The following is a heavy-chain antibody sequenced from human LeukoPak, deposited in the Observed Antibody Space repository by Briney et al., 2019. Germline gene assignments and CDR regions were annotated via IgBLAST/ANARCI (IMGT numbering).Heavy chain of an antibody. J-gene: IGHJ4*02. CDR2: INPNSGGT. D-gene: IGHD5-18*01. CDR3: ASGAEVDTVMASYYFDY. CDR1: GYTFTGYY. V-gene: IGHV1-2*06. Sequence: ASVKVSCKASGYTFTGYYIHWVRQAPGQGLEWMGRINPNSGGTNYAQKFQGRVTMTRDTSISTAYMELSRLRSDDTAVYYCASGAEVDTVMASYYFDYWGLGTLVTVSS.